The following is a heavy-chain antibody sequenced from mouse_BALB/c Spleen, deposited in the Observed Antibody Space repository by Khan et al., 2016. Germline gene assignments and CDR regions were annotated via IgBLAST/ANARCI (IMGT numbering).Heavy chain of an antibody. D-gene: IGHD1-1*01. CDR3: AKGGRTDYYGMDY. J-gene: IGHJ4*01. CDR2: IYPGNGNT. CDR1: GYTFTDYY. Sequence: VQLQQSGAELARPGASVKLSCKASGYTFTDYYINWVKQRTGQGLEWIGEIYPGNGNTFYNEKFKGKAALTADKSSSTAYMQLSSLTSEDSAVYFYAKGGRTDYYGMDYWGQGTSVTVSS. V-gene: IGHV1-77*01.